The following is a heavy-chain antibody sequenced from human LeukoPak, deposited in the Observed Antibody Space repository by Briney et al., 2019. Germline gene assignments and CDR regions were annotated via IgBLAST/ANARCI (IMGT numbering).Heavy chain of an antibody. V-gene: IGHV3-30-3*01. CDR1: GFTFSSYA. D-gene: IGHD1-26*01. CDR3: ARDPGDSGSYYFDY. J-gene: IGHJ4*02. CDR2: ISYDGSNK. Sequence: GRSLRLSCAASGFTFSSYAMHWVRQAPGKGLEWVAVISYDGSNKYYADSVKGRFTISRDNSKNTLYLQMNSLRAEDTAVYYCARDPGDSGSYYFDYWGQGTLVTVSS.